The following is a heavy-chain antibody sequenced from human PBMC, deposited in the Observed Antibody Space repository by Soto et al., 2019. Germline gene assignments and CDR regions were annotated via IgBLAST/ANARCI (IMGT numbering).Heavy chain of an antibody. D-gene: IGHD6-6*01. CDR2: INGGNGNT. CDR1: GYTFRNYA. Sequence: ASVKVSCKANGYTFRNYAMHWVRQAPGQGLEWMGWINGGNGNTKYSQKFQGRVTITADEFTSTAYMELSSLRSEDTAVYYCAREAEHEYFDYWGQGTPVTVSS. CDR3: AREAEHEYFDY. J-gene: IGHJ4*02. V-gene: IGHV1-3*01.